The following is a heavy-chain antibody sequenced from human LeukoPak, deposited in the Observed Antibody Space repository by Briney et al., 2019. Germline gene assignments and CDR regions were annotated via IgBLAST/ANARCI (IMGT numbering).Heavy chain of an antibody. CDR1: GFTFSSYW. D-gene: IGHD4-11*01. V-gene: IGHV3-74*01. CDR3: ARVSNYVWFDT. Sequence: GGSLRLSCAASGFTFSSYWMHWARQAPGKGLVWVSRINTDGSSTYYADSVKGRFTISRDNAKNTLYLQMNSLRAEDTAVYYCARVSNYVWFDTWGQGNLVTVSS. CDR2: INTDGSST. J-gene: IGHJ5*02.